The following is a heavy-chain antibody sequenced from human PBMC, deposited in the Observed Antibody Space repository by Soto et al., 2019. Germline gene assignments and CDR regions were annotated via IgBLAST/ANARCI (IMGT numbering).Heavy chain of an antibody. V-gene: IGHV4-34*01. J-gene: IGHJ5*02. CDR2: INHSGST. Sequence: PSETLSLTCAVYGGSFSGYYWSWIRQPPGKGLEWIGEINHSGSTNYNPPLKSRVTISVDTSKNQFSLKLSSVTAADTAVYYCARDNSQGYGTPAAGWWFDPWGQGTLVTVSS. CDR1: GGSFSGYY. CDR3: ARDNSQGYGTPAAGWWFDP. D-gene: IGHD5-12*01.